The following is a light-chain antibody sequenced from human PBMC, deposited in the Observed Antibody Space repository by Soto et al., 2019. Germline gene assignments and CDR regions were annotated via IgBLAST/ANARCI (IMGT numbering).Light chain of an antibody. Sequence: EIVLTQSPAALSVSPGERVTLSCRASQGIGSTLAWYQQKPGQTPRLLIYDSSTRAIGIPTRFSGCRSGTEFTLTINGLQSEDFAVYYCQRYNNWPLTFGEGTRLEIK. CDR3: QRYNNWPLT. J-gene: IGKJ5*01. CDR1: QGIGST. V-gene: IGKV3-15*01. CDR2: DSS.